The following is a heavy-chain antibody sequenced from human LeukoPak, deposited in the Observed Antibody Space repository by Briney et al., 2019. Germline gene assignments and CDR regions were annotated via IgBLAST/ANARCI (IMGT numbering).Heavy chain of an antibody. D-gene: IGHD6-19*01. Sequence: SETLSLTCDVSGGAITQTNYWTWVRQPPGKGLEWIGEVNLQGGTNYNPSLLRRVAISVDTSANHVSLQMTSVTAADTAVYYCARGALPEAGTLFDYWGQGTLVTVSS. CDR3: ARGALPEAGTLFDY. J-gene: IGHJ4*02. V-gene: IGHV4-4*02. CDR2: VNLQGGT. CDR1: GGAITQTNY.